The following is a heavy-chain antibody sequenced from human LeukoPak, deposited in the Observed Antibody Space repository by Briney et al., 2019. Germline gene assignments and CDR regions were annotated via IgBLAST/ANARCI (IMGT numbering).Heavy chain of an antibody. Sequence: PGGSLRLSCAASGFTFSSYSMNWVRQAPGKGLEWVSSINILSNYIYYADSVKGRFTISRDNAKNSLYLQMNSLGAEDTAVYYCARDSHSSSWYSEFDYWGQGTLVTVSS. J-gene: IGHJ4*02. CDR2: INILSNYI. CDR3: ARDSHSSSWYSEFDY. V-gene: IGHV3-21*01. CDR1: GFTFSSYS. D-gene: IGHD6-13*01.